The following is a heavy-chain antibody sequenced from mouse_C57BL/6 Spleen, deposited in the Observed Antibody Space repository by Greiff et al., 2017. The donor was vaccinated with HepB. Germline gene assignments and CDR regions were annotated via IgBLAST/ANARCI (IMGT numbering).Heavy chain of an antibody. CDR2: ISSGSSTI. V-gene: IGHV5-17*01. Sequence: EVQGVESGGGLVKPGGSLKLSCAASGFTFSDYGMHWVRQAPEKGLEWVAYISSGSSTIYYADTVTGRFTISRDNAKNTLFLQMTSLRSEDTAMYYCARNYYGNYADYAMDYWGQGTSVTVSS. J-gene: IGHJ4*01. CDR3: ARNYYGNYADYAMDY. CDR1: GFTFSDYG. D-gene: IGHD2-1*01.